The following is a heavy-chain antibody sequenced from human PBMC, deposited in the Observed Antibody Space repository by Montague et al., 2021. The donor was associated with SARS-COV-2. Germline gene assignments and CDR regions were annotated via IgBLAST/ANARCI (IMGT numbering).Heavy chain of an antibody. V-gene: IGHV4-39*01. J-gene: IGHJ6*03. D-gene: IGHD4-11*01. CDR2: INNRGNT. CDR1: GDSISSSSYY. CDR3: VRVTHPRSALPYYMDG. Sequence: SETLSLTCTVSGDSISSSSYYWGWIRQPPGKGLEWIGSINNRGNTYNNPSLRSRVSISVDTSKNQFSLNVRSVTAADTGLFYCVRVTHPRSALPYYMDGWGQGTTVTVS.